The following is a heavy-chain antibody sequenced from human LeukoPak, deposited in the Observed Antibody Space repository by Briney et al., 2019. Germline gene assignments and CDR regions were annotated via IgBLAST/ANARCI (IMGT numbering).Heavy chain of an antibody. J-gene: IGHJ5*02. CDR3: ARRGYDILTGYYFEPPNWFDP. CDR2: IYPGDSDT. Sequence: GESLKISCKGSGYSFTSYWIGWVRQMPGKGLEWMGIIYPGDSDTRYSPSFQGQVTISADKSISTAYLQWSSLKASDTAMYYRARRGYDILTGYYFEPPNWFDPWAREPWSPSPQ. V-gene: IGHV5-51*01. D-gene: IGHD3-9*01. CDR1: GYSFTSYW.